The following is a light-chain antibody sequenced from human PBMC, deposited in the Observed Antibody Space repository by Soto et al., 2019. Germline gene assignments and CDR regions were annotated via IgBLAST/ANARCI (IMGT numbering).Light chain of an antibody. CDR3: QQYYNWPRT. V-gene: IGKV3-11*01. CDR2: DAS. J-gene: IGKJ1*01. Sequence: IVLTQSPATLSLSPGERATLSCRASQSVSSYLAWYQQKPGQAPRLLIYDASNRATGIPDRFSGSGSGTDFIITISSLEPEDFAAYYCQQYYNWPRTFGQGTKVDIK. CDR1: QSVSSY.